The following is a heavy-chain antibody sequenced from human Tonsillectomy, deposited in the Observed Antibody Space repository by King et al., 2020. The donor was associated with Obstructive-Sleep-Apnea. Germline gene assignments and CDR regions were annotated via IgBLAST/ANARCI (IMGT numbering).Heavy chain of an antibody. CDR2: IYYSGST. V-gene: IGHV4-59*08. D-gene: IGHD4-23*01. CDR3: ARHGGNSDY. J-gene: IGHJ4*02. CDR1: GGSISSYY. Sequence: VQLQESGPGLVKPSETLSLTCTVSGGSISSYYWSWIRQPPGKGLEWIGYIYYSGSTNYNPSLKSRVTISVDTSKNQFSLKLSSVTAADTAVYYCARHGGNSDYWGQGTLVTVSS.